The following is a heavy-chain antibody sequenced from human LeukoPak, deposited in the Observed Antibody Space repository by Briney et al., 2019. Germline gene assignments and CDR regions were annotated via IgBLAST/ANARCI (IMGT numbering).Heavy chain of an antibody. J-gene: IGHJ3*02. Sequence: SETLSLTCTVSGGSISSYYWSWIRQPPGKGLEWIGYIYYSGSTNYNPSLKSRVTISVDTSNNQSSLKLSSVTAADTAVFNCARTPRRSDYLDICGQGTMVTVS. V-gene: IGHV4-59*01. CDR2: IYYSGST. CDR3: ARTPRRSDYLDI. CDR1: GGSISSYY. D-gene: IGHD5-12*01.